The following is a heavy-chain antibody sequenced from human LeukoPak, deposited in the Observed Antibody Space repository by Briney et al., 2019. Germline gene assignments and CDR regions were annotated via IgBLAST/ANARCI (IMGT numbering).Heavy chain of an antibody. V-gene: IGHV3-48*03. D-gene: IGHD2/OR15-2a*01. CDR3: ARGNIRLDY. J-gene: IGHJ4*02. CDR2: ISSSGSTI. Sequence: GGSLRLSCAASGFTFSSYEMNWVRQAPGEGLEWVSYISSSGSTIYYADSVEGRFTISRDNAKNSLYLQMNSLRAEDTAVYYCARGNIRLDYWGQGTLVTVSS. CDR1: GFTFSSYE.